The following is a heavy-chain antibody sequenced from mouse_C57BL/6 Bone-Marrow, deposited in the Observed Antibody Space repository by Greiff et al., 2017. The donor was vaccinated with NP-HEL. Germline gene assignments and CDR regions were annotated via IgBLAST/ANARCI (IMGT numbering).Heavy chain of an antibody. V-gene: IGHV1-76*01. CDR2: IYPGSGNT. Sequence: QVQLQQSGAELVRPGASVKLSCKASGYTFTDYYINWVKQRPGQGLEWIARIYPGSGNTYYNEKFKGKATLTAEKSSSTAYMQLSSLTSEDSAVYFCARGGTTVVATGRYYFDYWGQGTTLTVSS. J-gene: IGHJ2*01. D-gene: IGHD1-1*01. CDR3: ARGGTTVVATGRYYFDY. CDR1: GYTFTDYY.